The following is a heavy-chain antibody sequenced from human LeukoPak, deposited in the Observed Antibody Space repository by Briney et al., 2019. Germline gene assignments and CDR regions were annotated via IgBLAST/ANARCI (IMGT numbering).Heavy chain of an antibody. D-gene: IGHD3-3*01. Sequence: SETLSLTCAVYGGSFSGYYWSWIRQPPGKGLEWIGEINHSGSTNYNPSLKSRVTISVDTSKNQFSLKLSSVTAADTAVYYCARTAYDDFWSGYSSYWGQGTLVTVSS. V-gene: IGHV4-34*01. CDR3: ARTAYDDFWSGYSSY. J-gene: IGHJ4*02. CDR2: INHSGST. CDR1: GGSFSGYY.